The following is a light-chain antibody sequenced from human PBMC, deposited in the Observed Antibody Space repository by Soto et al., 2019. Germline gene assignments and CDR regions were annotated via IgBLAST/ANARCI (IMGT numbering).Light chain of an antibody. CDR1: QGISNF. Sequence: DIQMTQSPSSLSASVGDRVTITCRASQGISNFLAWYQQKPGKVPKLLISAASTLQSGVPSRLSGSGSGTDFTLTITSLQPEDVATYCCQKYSSVITFGQGTRLEI. V-gene: IGKV1-27*01. J-gene: IGKJ5*01. CDR2: AAS. CDR3: QKYSSVIT.